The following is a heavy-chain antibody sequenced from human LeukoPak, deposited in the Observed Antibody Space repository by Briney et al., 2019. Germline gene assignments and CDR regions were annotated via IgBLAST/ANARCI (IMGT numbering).Heavy chain of an antibody. CDR3: AKRGVVIRGILVIGYHQEAYHYDF. D-gene: IGHD3-10*01. J-gene: IGHJ4*02. CDR1: GLSLSNYA. V-gene: IGHV3-23*01. Sequence: GGSLRLSCVVSGLSLSNYAMTWVRQAPGKWLEWVSYIRERGGSTTYADSVKGRFTISRDTSLNTLYLQMNNLRAEDTAVYFCAKRGVVIRGILVIGYHQEAYHYDFWGQGVLVTVSS. CDR2: IRERGGST.